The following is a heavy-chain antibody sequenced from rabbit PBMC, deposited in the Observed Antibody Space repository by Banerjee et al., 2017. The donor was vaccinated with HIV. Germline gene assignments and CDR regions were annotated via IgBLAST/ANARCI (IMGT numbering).Heavy chain of an antibody. CDR1: GFDFSNNA. V-gene: IGHV1S47*01. CDR3: ARGYYDMDL. CDR2: IYVGDGNT. Sequence: QEQLGESGGGLVQPEGSLTLTCEASGFDFSNNAMCWVRQAPGKGLEWVACIYVGDGNTYYANWVNGRFTISKTSSTTVTLQMTSLTAADTATYFCARGYYDMDLWGPGTLVTVS. J-gene: IGHJ6*01.